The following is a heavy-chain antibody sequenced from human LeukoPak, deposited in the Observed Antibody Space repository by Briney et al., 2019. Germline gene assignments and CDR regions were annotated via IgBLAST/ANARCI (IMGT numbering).Heavy chain of an antibody. Sequence: HPGRSLRLSCAASGFTFSTYGMHWVRQAPGKGLEWVAVVWYDGRNRDYVDSVKGRFTISKDNSNNMVFLQMDRLRAEDTAVYYCARLWGGNGYSGGSLNLWGQGTLVTVSS. V-gene: IGHV3-33*08. CDR1: GFTFSTYG. CDR2: VWYDGRNR. J-gene: IGHJ5*02. CDR3: ARLWGGNGYSGGSLNL. D-gene: IGHD3-16*01.